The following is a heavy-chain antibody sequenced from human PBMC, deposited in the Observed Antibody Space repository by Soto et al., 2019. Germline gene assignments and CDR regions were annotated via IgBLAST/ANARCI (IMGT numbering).Heavy chain of an antibody. J-gene: IGHJ6*02. CDR2: ISWNSGSI. V-gene: IGHV3-9*01. Sequence: HPGGSLRLSCAASGFTFDDYAMHWVRQAPGKGLEWVSGISWNSGSIGYADSVKGRFTISRDNAKNSLYLQMNSLRAEDTALYYCAKELTITIYGLGMGGMDVWGQGTTVTVSS. CDR3: AKELTITIYGLGMGGMDV. CDR1: GFTFDDYA. D-gene: IGHD3-3*01.